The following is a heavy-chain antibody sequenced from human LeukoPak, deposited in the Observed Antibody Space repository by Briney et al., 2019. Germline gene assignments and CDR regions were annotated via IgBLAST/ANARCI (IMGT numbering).Heavy chain of an antibody. D-gene: IGHD4-11*01. CDR1: GGSFSGYY. V-gene: IGHV4-34*01. Sequence: SETLTLTCAVYGGSFSGYYWSWIRQPPGKGLEWIGEINHSGSTNYNPSLKSRVTISVDTSKNQFSLKLSSVTAADTAVYYCARGDYSNYIYYYYGMDVWGQGTTVTVSS. J-gene: IGHJ6*02. CDR2: INHSGST. CDR3: ARGDYSNYIYYYYGMDV.